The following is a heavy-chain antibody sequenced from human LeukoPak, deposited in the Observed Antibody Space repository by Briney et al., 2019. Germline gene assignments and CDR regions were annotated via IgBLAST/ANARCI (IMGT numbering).Heavy chain of an antibody. Sequence: GGSLRLSCAASGFTFSPYSMNWVRQAPGKGLEWVAVISYDGSNKYYADSVKGRFTISRDNSKNTLYLQMNSLRAEDTAVYYCARVIQPTGRYYYGMDVWGQGTTVTVSS. V-gene: IGHV3-30*03. D-gene: IGHD5-18*01. CDR1: GFTFSPYS. CDR2: ISYDGSNK. CDR3: ARVIQPTGRYYYGMDV. J-gene: IGHJ6*02.